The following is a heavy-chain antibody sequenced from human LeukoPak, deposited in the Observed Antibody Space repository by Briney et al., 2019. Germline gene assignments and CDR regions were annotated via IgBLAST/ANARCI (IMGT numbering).Heavy chain of an antibody. J-gene: IGHJ3*02. CDR1: GDSISSGTYY. Sequence: SETLSLTCTVSGDSISSGTYYWAWIRQPPGKGLEWIGTIYYSGNTFYSPSLKSRVTISVDTSKNQFSLKLTSVTAADTAVYYCARHGTAVISLLGAFDIWGQGTVVTFSS. CDR3: ARHGTAVISLLGAFDI. CDR2: IYYSGNT. D-gene: IGHD4-17*01. V-gene: IGHV4-39*01.